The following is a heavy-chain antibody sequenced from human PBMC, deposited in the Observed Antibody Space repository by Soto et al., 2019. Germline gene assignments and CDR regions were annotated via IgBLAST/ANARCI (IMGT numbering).Heavy chain of an antibody. Sequence: GGSLRLSCAASGFTVRGHYRTWVRQTPGKGLEWVSVIYSSGSTYYADPVKGRFTISRDNSKNTVYLQMDSLRAEDTAVYYCVRTITGTSDYWGQGTLVTVSS. V-gene: IGHV3-66*01. CDR1: GFTVRGHY. J-gene: IGHJ4*02. CDR2: IYSSGST. D-gene: IGHD1-20*01. CDR3: VRTITGTSDY.